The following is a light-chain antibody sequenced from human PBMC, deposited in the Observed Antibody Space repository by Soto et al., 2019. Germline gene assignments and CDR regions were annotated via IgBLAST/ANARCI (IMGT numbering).Light chain of an antibody. CDR2: EVS. CDR1: SSDVGAYKY. J-gene: IGLJ1*01. CDR3: NSYAGDIIRFV. Sequence: QSVLTQPVSVSGSPGQSVTISCTGTSSDVGAYKYVSWYQQHPGKAPKLMIYEVSNRPSGVSNRFSGSKSGNTASLTISGLQADDEADYYCNSYAGDIIRFVFGTGTKVTVL. V-gene: IGLV2-14*01.